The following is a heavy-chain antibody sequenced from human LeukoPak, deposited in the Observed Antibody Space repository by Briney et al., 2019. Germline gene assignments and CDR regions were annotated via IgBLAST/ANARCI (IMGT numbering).Heavy chain of an antibody. V-gene: IGHV3-64D*06. CDR3: VKGGGIAAAGSIPFDY. D-gene: IGHD6-13*01. CDR1: GFTFSSYA. Sequence: GGSLRLSCSAPGFTFSSYAMHWVRQAPGKGLEYVSAINSNGGSTYYADSVKGRFTISRDNSKNTLYLQMSSLRAEDTAVYYCVKGGGIAAAGSIPFDYWGQGTLVTVSS. CDR2: INSNGGST. J-gene: IGHJ4*02.